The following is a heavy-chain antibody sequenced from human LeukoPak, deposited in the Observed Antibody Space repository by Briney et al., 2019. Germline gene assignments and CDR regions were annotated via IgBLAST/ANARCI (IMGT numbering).Heavy chain of an antibody. CDR3: ARDALITMVRGVIMDYRSMDV. CDR1: GYTFTSYG. D-gene: IGHD3-10*01. CDR2: ISAYNGNT. Sequence: GASVKVSCKASGYTFTSYGISWVRQAPGQGLEWMGWISAYNGNTNYAQKLQGRVTMTTDTSTSTAYRELRSLRSDDTAVYYCARDALITMVRGVIMDYRSMDVWGKGTTVTISS. J-gene: IGHJ6*03. V-gene: IGHV1-18*01.